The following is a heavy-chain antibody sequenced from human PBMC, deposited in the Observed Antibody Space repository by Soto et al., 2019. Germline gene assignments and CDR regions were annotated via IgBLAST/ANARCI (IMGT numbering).Heavy chain of an antibody. CDR2: ISWNSGSI. CDR1: GFTFDDYA. V-gene: IGHV3-9*01. J-gene: IGHJ4*02. D-gene: IGHD3-9*01. CDR3: AKDGGYILTGYYSYFDY. Sequence: EVQLVESGGGLVQPGRSLRLSCAASGFTFDDYAMHWVRQAPGKGLEWVSGISWNSGSIGYADSVKGRFTISRDNAKNSLYLQMNSLRAEDTALYYCAKDGGYILTGYYSYFDYWAREPWSPSPQ.